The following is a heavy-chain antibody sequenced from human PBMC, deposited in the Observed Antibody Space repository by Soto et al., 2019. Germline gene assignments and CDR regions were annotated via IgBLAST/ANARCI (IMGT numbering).Heavy chain of an antibody. Sequence: SETLSLTCTVSGGSVTSDEDYWTWIRQSPGKGLDWIGYISNSGSTGYNPSLKTRLSMSVDRSKNQFTLRPTSVTAADTAVYFCATESGSTYGYFDHWGQGTQVTVSS. CDR1: GGSVTSDEDY. J-gene: IGHJ4*02. D-gene: IGHD5-18*01. V-gene: IGHV4-30-4*01. CDR3: ATESGSTYGYFDH. CDR2: ISNSGST.